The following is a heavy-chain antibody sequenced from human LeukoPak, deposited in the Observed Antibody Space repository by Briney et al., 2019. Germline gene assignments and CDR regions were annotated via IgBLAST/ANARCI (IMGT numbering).Heavy chain of an antibody. J-gene: IGHJ4*02. V-gene: IGHV3-66*01. CDR1: GFTVSSNY. D-gene: IGHD4-23*01. Sequence: GGSLRLSCAASGFTVSSNYMSRVRQAPGKALEWVSVIYSGGSTYYADSVKGRFTISRDNSKNTLYLQMNSLRAEDTAVYYCAREAIGLRWPTGFDYWGQGTLVTVSS. CDR3: AREAIGLRWPTGFDY. CDR2: IYSGGST.